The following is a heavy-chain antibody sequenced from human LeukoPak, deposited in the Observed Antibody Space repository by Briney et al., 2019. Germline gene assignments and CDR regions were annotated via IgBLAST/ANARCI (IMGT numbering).Heavy chain of an antibody. D-gene: IGHD1-7*01. V-gene: IGHV3-21*04. CDR2: ISSSSSYI. CDR1: GFTFSSYS. CDR3: AKDSTWNYEGDMDV. J-gene: IGHJ6*03. Sequence: GGSLRLSCAASGFTFSSYSMNWVRQAPGKGLEWVSSISSSSSYIYYADSVKGRFTISRDNAKNSLYLQMNSLRAEDTAVYYCAKDSTWNYEGDMDVWGKGTTVTVSS.